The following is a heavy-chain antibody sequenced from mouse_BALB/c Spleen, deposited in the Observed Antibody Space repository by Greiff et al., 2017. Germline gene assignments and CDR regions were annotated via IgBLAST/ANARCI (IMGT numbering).Heavy chain of an antibody. J-gene: IGHJ3*01. V-gene: IGHV7-3*02. D-gene: IGHD2-3*01. CDR1: GFTFTDYY. CDR2: IRNKANGYKT. CDR3: ARDGYYEGLAY. Sequence: EVQLVESGGGLVQPGGSLRLSCATSGFTFTDYYMSWVRQPPGKALEWLGFIRNKANGYKTEYSVSVKGRFTISRDNSQSILYLQMNTLRAEDSASYYCARDGYYEGLAYWGQGTLVTVSA.